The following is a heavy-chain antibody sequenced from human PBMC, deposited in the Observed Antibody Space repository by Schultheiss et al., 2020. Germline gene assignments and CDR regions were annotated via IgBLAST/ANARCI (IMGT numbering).Heavy chain of an antibody. D-gene: IGHD3-3*02. Sequence: SQTLSLTCTVSGGSISSGGYYWSWIRQHPGKGLEWIGYIYYSGSTYYNPSLKSRVTISVDTSKNQFSLKLSSVTAADTAVYYCARISRPVKVIDYWGQGTLVTVSS. CDR3: ARISRPVKVIDY. CDR2: IYYSGST. V-gene: IGHV4-31*03. J-gene: IGHJ4*02. CDR1: GGSISSGGYY.